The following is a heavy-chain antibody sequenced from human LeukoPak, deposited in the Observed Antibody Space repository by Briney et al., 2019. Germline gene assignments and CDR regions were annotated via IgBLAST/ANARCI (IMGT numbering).Heavy chain of an antibody. J-gene: IGHJ5*02. Sequence: ASVKVSCKASGYSFTVFYIHWVRQAPGQGLEWLGYVNPNSGDTKYAQTLHGRVTMTRDTSISTAYMALSRLRSDDTAMYYCARGPPEYCSGGSCYSGRNWFDPWGQGTLVTVSS. CDR3: ARGPPEYCSGGSCYSGRNWFDP. CDR2: VNPNSGDT. V-gene: IGHV1-2*02. D-gene: IGHD2-15*01. CDR1: GYSFTVFY.